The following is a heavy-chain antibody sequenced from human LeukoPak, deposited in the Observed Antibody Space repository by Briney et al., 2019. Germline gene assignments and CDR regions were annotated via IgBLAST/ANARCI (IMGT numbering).Heavy chain of an antibody. CDR1: GDSVSSNSAA. V-gene: IGHV6-1*01. D-gene: IGHD5-12*01. CDR3: AREGYSGYGWFDP. Sequence: SQTLSLTCAISGDSVSSNSAAWNWIRQSPSRGLEWLGRTYYRSKWYNDYAVSVKSRITINPDTSKNQFSLKLSSVTAADTAVYYCAREGYSGYGWFDPRGQGTLVTVSS. J-gene: IGHJ5*02. CDR2: TYYRSKWYN.